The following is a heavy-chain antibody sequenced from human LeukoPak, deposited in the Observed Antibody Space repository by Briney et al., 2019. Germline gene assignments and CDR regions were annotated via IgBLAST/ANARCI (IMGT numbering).Heavy chain of an antibody. V-gene: IGHV1-69*05. CDR2: LIPISGTA. Sequence: SVKVSCKASGGTFSSYAIIWVRQAPGQGLEWMGRLIPISGTANYAQKFQGRVTITTDESTSTAYMELSSLRSEDTAVYYCAIVVVTQHIDYWSQGTLVTVSS. CDR3: AIVVVTQHIDY. J-gene: IGHJ4*02. CDR1: GGTFSSYA. D-gene: IGHD2-21*02.